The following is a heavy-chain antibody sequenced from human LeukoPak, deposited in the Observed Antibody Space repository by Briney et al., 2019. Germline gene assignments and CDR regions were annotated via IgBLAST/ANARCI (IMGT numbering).Heavy chain of an antibody. CDR1: GFTFSDFY. CDR2: ISSGSTT. Sequence: PGGSLRLSCAASGFTFSDFYMSWIRQAPGKGLEWVSYISSGSTTYYADSVKGRFTISRDNSKNTLNLQMNSLRAEDTAVYYCAKDPYSGYDSDWFDPWGQGTLVTVSS. CDR3: AKDPYSGYDSDWFDP. V-gene: IGHV3-11*01. J-gene: IGHJ5*02. D-gene: IGHD5-12*01.